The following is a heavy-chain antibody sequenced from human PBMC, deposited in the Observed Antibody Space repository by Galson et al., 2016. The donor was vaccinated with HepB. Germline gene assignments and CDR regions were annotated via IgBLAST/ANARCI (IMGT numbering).Heavy chain of an antibody. D-gene: IGHD5-12*01. CDR2: IDGPTPNT. CDR3: TTWLSHHFDY. CDR1: GFTFRNYA. J-gene: IGHJ4*02. Sequence: LRLSCAASGFTFRNYALSWARRAPGKGLEWVSHIDGPTPNTHYADSVRGRFSIYRDNSRDTLYLQMDSLTAEDSAIYYCTTWLSHHFDYWGQGTLVTVSS. V-gene: IGHV3-23*01.